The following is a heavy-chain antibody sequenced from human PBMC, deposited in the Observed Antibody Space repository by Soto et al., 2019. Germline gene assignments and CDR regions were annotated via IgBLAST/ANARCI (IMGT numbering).Heavy chain of an antibody. D-gene: IGHD5-18*01. CDR3: VTGYHSDY. CDR2: IKKDGSEK. CDR1: GISTSSYW. Sequence: EEQLVESGGALVRPGESLRLSCAASGISTSSYWMGWVRQAPGRGLEWVASIKKDGSEKYYMDSLKGRFTISRDNALNSLYLQMNSLRAEDTAVYCCVTGYHSDYWGQGTLVTVSS. V-gene: IGHV3-7*03. J-gene: IGHJ4*02.